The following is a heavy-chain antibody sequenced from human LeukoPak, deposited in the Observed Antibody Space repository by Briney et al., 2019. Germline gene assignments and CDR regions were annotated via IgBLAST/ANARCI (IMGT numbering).Heavy chain of an antibody. D-gene: IGHD3-10*01. Sequence: ASVTVSCKASGYTFTGYYMHSVRQAPGQGLEWMGWINPNSGGTNYAQKFQDRVTMTRDTSISTAHMELSMLRSDDTAVYYCARGGPYYYGSGSYGTNFDYWGQGTLVTVSS. CDR1: GYTFTGYY. CDR3: ARGGPYYYGSGSYGTNFDY. CDR2: INPNSGGT. J-gene: IGHJ4*02. V-gene: IGHV1-2*02.